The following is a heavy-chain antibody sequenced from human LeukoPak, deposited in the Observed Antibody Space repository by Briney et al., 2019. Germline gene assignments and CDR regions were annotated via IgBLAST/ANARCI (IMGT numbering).Heavy chain of an antibody. Sequence: SETLSLTCTVSGGSISSYYWSWIRQPAGKGLEWIGRTYTSGSTNYNPSLKSRVTISVDKSKNQFSLKLSSVTAADTAVYYCAREGYGSTLDYWGQGTLVTVSS. CDR2: TYTSGST. V-gene: IGHV4-4*07. CDR3: AREGYGSTLDY. CDR1: GGSISSYY. D-gene: IGHD3-10*01. J-gene: IGHJ4*02.